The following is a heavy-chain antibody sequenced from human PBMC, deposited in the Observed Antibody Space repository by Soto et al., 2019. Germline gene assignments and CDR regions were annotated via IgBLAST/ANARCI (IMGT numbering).Heavy chain of an antibody. CDR2: ISSHNDNT. Sequence: QVQLVQSGAEVKEPGASVKVSCKASGYSFTSYGFSWVRQAPGQGPEWMGWISSHNDNTKYAQKLQGRVTMTTDTSTSTAYMEVGSLRSDDTAVYYCARDIVFEDSSGSLPGYWGQGPLVTVSS. CDR3: ARDIVFEDSSGSLPGY. D-gene: IGHD3-22*01. J-gene: IGHJ4*02. V-gene: IGHV1-18*01. CDR1: GYSFTSYG.